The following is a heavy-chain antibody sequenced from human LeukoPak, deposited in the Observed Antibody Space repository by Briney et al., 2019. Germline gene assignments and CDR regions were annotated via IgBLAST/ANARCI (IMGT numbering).Heavy chain of an antibody. CDR2: IYYSGTT. V-gene: IGHV4-39*01. CDR3: AGYSAGWSSGGGY. CDR1: GGSISSLTYY. D-gene: IGHD6-19*01. Sequence: SETLSLTCTVSGGSISSLTYYWGWIRQPPGKGLEWIASIYYSGTTYYSPSPKSRVAISVNRSNNQFSLRLSSVTAADTAVYFCAGYSAGWSSGGGYWGQGTLVTVSS. J-gene: IGHJ4*02.